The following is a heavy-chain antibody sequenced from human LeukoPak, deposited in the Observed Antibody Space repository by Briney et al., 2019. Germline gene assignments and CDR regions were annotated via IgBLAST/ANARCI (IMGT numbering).Heavy chain of an antibody. J-gene: IGHJ4*02. CDR1: GFTFSSYD. Sequence: PGGSLRLSCAASGFTFSSYDIHWVRQATGKGLEWVSGIGTAGEIYYPGSVKGRFTISRENAKNSLYLQMNSLRAGDTAVYYCARGCYYDSSGYTSYFDYWGQGTLVTVSS. CDR3: ARGCYYDSSGYTSYFDY. V-gene: IGHV3-13*01. D-gene: IGHD3-22*01. CDR2: IGTAGEI.